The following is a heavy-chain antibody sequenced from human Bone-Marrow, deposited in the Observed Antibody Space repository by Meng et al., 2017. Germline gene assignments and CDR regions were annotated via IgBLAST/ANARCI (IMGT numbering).Heavy chain of an antibody. Sequence: ASVKVSCKASGYTFTSYYMHWVRQAPGQGLEWMGIINPSGGSTSYAQKFQGRVTMTTDTSTSTAYMELRSLRSDDTAVYYCARSSYYDSSGYYYSRYWGQGTLVTVSS. CDR2: INPSGGST. CDR3: ARSSYYDSSGYYYSRY. CDR1: GYTFTSYY. D-gene: IGHD3-22*01. V-gene: IGHV1-46*01. J-gene: IGHJ4*02.